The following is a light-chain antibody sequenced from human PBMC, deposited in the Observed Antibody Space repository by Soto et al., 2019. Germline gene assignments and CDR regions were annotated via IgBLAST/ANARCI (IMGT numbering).Light chain of an antibody. Sequence: QSALTQPASVSGSPGQSVTISCTGTHRDIGNYNYVSWYQQHPGKAPKLIVYEVNNRPSGVSHRFSGSKSGNTASLTISGLQTEDEADYYCDSYTSTRGRLFGGGTKVTVL. V-gene: IGLV2-14*01. J-gene: IGLJ2*01. CDR2: EVN. CDR3: DSYTSTRGRL. CDR1: HRDIGNYNY.